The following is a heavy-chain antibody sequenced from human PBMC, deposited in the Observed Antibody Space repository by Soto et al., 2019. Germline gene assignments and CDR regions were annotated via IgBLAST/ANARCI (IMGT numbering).Heavy chain of an antibody. V-gene: IGHV5-10-1*01. J-gene: IGHJ6*02. Sequence: GESFKSSCQGSGYSFTSYWISWVRQMPGKVLEWMGRIDPSDSYTNYSPSFQGHVTIPADKSISNAYLQWRSLKASETAMYYCERRGVNGDYYYGKDVWGQWTTVPV. D-gene: IGHD1-1*01. CDR3: ERRGVNGDYYYGKDV. CDR1: GYSFTSYW. CDR2: IDPSDSYT.